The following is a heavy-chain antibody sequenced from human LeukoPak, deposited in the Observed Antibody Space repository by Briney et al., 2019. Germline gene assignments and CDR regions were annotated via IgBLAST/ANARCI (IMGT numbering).Heavy chain of an antibody. V-gene: IGHV3-53*01. CDR3: ASGGYWNRLSN. J-gene: IGHJ4*02. D-gene: IGHD2-21*02. Sequence: GGSLRLSCAASGFTVSSNYMSWVRQAPGKGLEWVSVIHSGGSTYYADSVKGRFTISRDNSKNTLYLQMNSLRAEDTAVYYCASGGYWNRLSNWGQGTLVTVSS. CDR1: GFTVSSNY. CDR2: IHSGGST.